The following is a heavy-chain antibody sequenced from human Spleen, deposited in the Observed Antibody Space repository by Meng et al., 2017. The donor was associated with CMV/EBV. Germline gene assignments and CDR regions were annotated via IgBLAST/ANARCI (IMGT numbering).Heavy chain of an antibody. CDR1: GFTFTTYG. J-gene: IGHJ3*02. CDR3: VRMPRSGHRNAFDI. Sequence: GESLKISCAVSGFTFTTYGMHWVRQAPGKGLEWVTFIQFDGSNTFYADSVKGRFTISRDSSKKTLYLQMSSLRLEDTAVYYCVRMPRSGHRNAFDIWGQGTMVTV. V-gene: IGHV3-30*02. CDR2: IQFDGSNT. D-gene: IGHD3-3*01.